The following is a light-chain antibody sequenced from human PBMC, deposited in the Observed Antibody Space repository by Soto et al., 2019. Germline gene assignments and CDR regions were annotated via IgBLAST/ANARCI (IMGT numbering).Light chain of an antibody. CDR2: LNSDGSH. CDR1: SGHSSSA. CDR3: QTWGPGIWV. V-gene: IGLV4-69*01. J-gene: IGLJ3*02. Sequence: VLTQSPSASASLGASVKLTCTLSSGHSSSAIAWHQQQPEKGPRYLMKLNSDGSHSKGDGIPDRFSASSSGAERYLTISSLQSEDEADYYCQTWGPGIWVFGGGTKLTVL.